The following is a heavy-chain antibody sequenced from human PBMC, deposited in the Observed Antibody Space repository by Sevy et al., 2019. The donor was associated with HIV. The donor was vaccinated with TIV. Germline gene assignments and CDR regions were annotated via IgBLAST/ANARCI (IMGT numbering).Heavy chain of an antibody. D-gene: IGHD6-13*01. CDR1: GFTFGDYA. J-gene: IGHJ4*02. Sequence: GGSLRLSCTASGFTFGDYAMSWVRQAPGKGLEWVGFIRSKAYGGTTEYAASVKGRFTISRDDSKSIAYLQMNSLKTEDTAVDYCTRPDSSSWDRFDYWGQGTLVTVSS. V-gene: IGHV3-49*04. CDR2: IRSKAYGGTT. CDR3: TRPDSSSWDRFDY.